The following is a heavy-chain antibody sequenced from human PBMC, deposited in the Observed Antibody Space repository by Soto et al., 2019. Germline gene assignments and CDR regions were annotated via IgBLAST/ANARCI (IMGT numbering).Heavy chain of an antibody. J-gene: IGHJ6*02. CDR1: GCSISSSNG. V-gene: IGHV4-4*02. CDR2: IYHSGST. CDR3: ARAGGAAAGRTHYYYGMDV. D-gene: IGHD6-13*01. Sequence: SETLSLTCAVSGCSISSSNGWSWVRQPPGKGLEWSGEIYHSGSTNYNPSLKSRVTISVDKSKNQFSLKLSSVTAADTAVYSCARAGGAAAGRTHYYYGMDVWGQGTTVTVSS.